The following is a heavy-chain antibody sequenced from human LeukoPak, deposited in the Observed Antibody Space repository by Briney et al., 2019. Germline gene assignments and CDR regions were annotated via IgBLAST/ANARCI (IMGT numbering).Heavy chain of an antibody. CDR1: GFTFSSYS. J-gene: IGHJ4*02. V-gene: IGHV3-21*01. CDR3: AREGSSSWYYFDY. CDR2: ISSSGSYI. Sequence: GGSLRLSCAASGFTFSSYSMNWLRQAPGKGLEWVSSISSSGSYIYYADSVKGRFTISRDNPKNSLYLQMNSLRAEDTAVYYCAREGSSSWYYFDYWGQGTLVTVSS. D-gene: IGHD6-13*01.